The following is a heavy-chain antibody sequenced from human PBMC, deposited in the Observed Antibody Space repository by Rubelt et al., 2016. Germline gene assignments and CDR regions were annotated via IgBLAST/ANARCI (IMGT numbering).Heavy chain of an antibody. J-gene: IGHJ4*02. D-gene: IGHD3-10*01. CDR3: ATRSLWFGEIDRYFDY. CDR2: FDTEDGEK. CDR1: GYTLTELS. V-gene: IGHV1-24*01. Sequence: QVQLVQSGAEVKKPGASVKVSCKVSGYTLTELSMHWVRQDPGKGLEWMVGFDTEDGEKIYEQKFQGRVTMTEDTATDTAYMELSSLRSEDTAVYYCATRSLWFGEIDRYFDYWGQGTLVTVSS.